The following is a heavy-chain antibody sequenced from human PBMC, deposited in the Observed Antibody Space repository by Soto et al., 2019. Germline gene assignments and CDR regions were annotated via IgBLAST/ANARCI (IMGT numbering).Heavy chain of an antibody. Sequence: GASVKVSCKASGYTFTSYYMHWVRQAPGQGLEWMGIINPSGGSTSYAQKFQGRVTMTRDTSTSTVYMELSSLRSEDTAVYYCAREWSSHGYNYSVSFAAHYYGMDVWGQGTTVTVSS. CDR2: INPSGGST. CDR3: AREWSSHGYNYSVSFAAHYYGMDV. CDR1: GYTFTSYY. D-gene: IGHD5-12*01. J-gene: IGHJ6*02. V-gene: IGHV1-46*03.